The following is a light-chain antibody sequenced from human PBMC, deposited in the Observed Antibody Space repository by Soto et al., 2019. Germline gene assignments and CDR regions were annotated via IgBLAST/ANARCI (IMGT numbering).Light chain of an antibody. CDR3: SSYTSSSTRV. CDR1: SSDVGGYNY. CDR2: EVS. V-gene: IGLV2-14*01. Sequence: QSAPTQPASVSGSPGQSITISCTGTSSDVGGYNYVSWYQQHPGKAPKLMIYEVSNRPSGVSNRFSGSKSGNTASLTISGLQAEDEANYYGSSYTSSSTRVFGGGTKLTVL. J-gene: IGLJ3*02.